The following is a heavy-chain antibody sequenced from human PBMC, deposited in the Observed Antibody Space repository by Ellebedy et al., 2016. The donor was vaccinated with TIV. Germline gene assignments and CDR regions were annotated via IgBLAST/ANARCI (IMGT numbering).Heavy chain of an antibody. Sequence: LSLTCAASGFTFSSYAMSWVRQAPGKGLEWVSAISGSGVGTYYADSVKGRFTISRDNSKNTLYLQMNSLRAEDTAVYYCAKRGVVVTAIQRYFDYWGQGTLVTVSS. CDR2: ISGSGVGT. V-gene: IGHV3-23*01. D-gene: IGHD2-21*02. CDR3: AKRGVVVTAIQRYFDY. J-gene: IGHJ4*02. CDR1: GFTFSSYA.